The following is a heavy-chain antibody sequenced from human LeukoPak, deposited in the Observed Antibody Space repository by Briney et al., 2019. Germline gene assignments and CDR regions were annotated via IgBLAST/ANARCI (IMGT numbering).Heavy chain of an antibody. CDR2: IYTSGST. D-gene: IGHD5-12*01. CDR1: GGSISSYY. J-gene: IGHJ3*02. V-gene: IGHV4-4*07. CDR3: ARRSIVATVFDAFDI. Sequence: SETLSLTCTVSGGSISSYYWSWIRQPAGKGLEWVGRIYTSGSTNYNPSLKSRVTMSVDTSKNQFSLKLSSVTAADTAVYYCARRSIVATVFDAFDIWGQGTMVTVSS.